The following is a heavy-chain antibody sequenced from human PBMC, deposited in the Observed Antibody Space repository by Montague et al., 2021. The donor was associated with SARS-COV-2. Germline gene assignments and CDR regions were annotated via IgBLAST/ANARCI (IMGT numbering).Heavy chain of an antibody. Sequence: PALVKPTQTLTLTCTLSGFSLSTSGMRASWIRQPPGKALEWLARIDWDXDKFYSTSLKTRLTISKDTSENQVVLTMTNMDPVDTATYYCARSYYDILTNYYDAFDIWGQGTMVTVSS. CDR2: IDWDXDK. V-gene: IGHV2-70*04. J-gene: IGHJ3*02. CDR1: GFSLSTSGMR. CDR3: ARSYYDILTNYYDAFDI. D-gene: IGHD3-9*01.